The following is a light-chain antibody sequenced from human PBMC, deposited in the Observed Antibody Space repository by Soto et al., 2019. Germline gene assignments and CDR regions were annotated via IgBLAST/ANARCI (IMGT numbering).Light chain of an antibody. CDR3: QSADSSGNYVV. CDR1: ALPKQY. Sequence: SYELTQPPSVSVSPGQTARITCSGDALPKQYAYWYQQKPGQAPVLVIYKDSERPSGIPERFSGSSSGTTVTLTISGVQAGDGAGYYCQSADSSGNYVVFGGRTKLTVL. J-gene: IGLJ2*01. V-gene: IGLV3-25*03. CDR2: KDS.